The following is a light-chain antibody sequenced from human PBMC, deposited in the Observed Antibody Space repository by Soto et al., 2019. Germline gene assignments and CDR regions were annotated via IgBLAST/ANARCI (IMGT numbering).Light chain of an antibody. CDR3: SPYTSSRTLDLV. Sequence: QSALTQPASVSGSPGQSITISCTGTSSDVGGYNYVSWYQQHPGKAPKLIIYDVSNRPSGVSNRFSGSKSGNTASLTISGLPAEDEADYYCSPYTSSRTLDLVFGGGTKLTVL. J-gene: IGLJ2*01. CDR1: SSDVGGYNY. CDR2: DVS. V-gene: IGLV2-14*01.